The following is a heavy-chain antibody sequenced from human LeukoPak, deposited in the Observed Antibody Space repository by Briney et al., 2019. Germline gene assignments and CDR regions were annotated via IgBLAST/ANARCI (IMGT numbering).Heavy chain of an antibody. CDR2: ISSSSSYI. V-gene: IGHV3-21*01. CDR1: GFTFSSYS. D-gene: IGHD3-10*02. Sequence: GGSLRLSCAASGFTFSSYSMNWVRQGPGKGLEGVSSISSSSSYIYYADSVKGRFTISRDNAKNSLYLQMNSLRAEDTAVYYCAELGITMIGGVWGKGTTVTISS. CDR3: AELGITMIGGV. J-gene: IGHJ6*04.